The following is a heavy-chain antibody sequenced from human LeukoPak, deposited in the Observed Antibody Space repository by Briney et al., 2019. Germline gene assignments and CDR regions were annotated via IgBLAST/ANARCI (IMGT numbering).Heavy chain of an antibody. Sequence: GGSLRLSCAASGFTFSGYWMYWVRQAPEKGLVWVSGINSDGRSTRYADSVKGRFTISRDNAKNTLYLQMNSLRAEDTAVYYCASYNWNFLNDYWGQGTLVTVSS. CDR1: GFTFSGYW. V-gene: IGHV3-74*01. CDR3: ASYNWNFLNDY. D-gene: IGHD1-7*01. CDR2: INSDGRST. J-gene: IGHJ4*02.